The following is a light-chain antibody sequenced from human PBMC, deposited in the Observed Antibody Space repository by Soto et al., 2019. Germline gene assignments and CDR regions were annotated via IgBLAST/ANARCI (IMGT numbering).Light chain of an antibody. V-gene: IGKV3-11*01. CDR3: QQRSNWPRT. CDR1: QSVSSY. CDR2: DAS. J-gene: IGKJ1*01. Sequence: EIVLTQSPATLSLSPGERATLSCRASQSVSSYLAWYQQKPGQAPRLLIYDASNRATGIPARFSGSGSGTDFTRTNSGLEPEDFAVYYCQQRSNWPRTVGQGTKVEIK.